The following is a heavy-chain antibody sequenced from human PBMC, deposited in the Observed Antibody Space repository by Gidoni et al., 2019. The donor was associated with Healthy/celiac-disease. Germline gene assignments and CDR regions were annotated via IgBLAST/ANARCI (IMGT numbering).Heavy chain of an antibody. Sequence: EVQLVESGGGSVQPGRSLSLSCAASGFTFDDYAMHWVRQAPGKGLEWVSGISWNSGSIGYADSVKGRFTISRDNAKNSLYLQMNSLRAEDTALYYCAKDMVDPAAAFDIWGQGTMVTVSS. V-gene: IGHV3-9*01. CDR3: AKDMVDPAAAFDI. J-gene: IGHJ3*02. CDR1: GFTFDDYA. CDR2: ISWNSGSI. D-gene: IGHD6-25*01.